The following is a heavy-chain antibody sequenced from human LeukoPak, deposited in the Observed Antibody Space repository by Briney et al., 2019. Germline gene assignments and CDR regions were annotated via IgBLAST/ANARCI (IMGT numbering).Heavy chain of an antibody. CDR3: AKIVEMATITPPYFDY. V-gene: IGHV3-23*01. CDR1: GFTFSSYA. CDR2: ISGSGGST. D-gene: IGHD5-24*01. Sequence: GGSLRLSCAASGFTFSSYAMSWVRQAPGKGLEWVSAISGSGGSTYYADSVKGRLTISRDNSKNTLYLQMNSLRAEDTAVYYCAKIVEMATITPPYFDYWGQGTLVTVSS. J-gene: IGHJ4*02.